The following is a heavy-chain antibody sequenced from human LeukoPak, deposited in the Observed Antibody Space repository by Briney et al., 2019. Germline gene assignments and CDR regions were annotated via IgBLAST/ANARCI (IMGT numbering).Heavy chain of an antibody. Sequence: ASVKVSCKASGYTFTSYDINWVRQATGQGLGWMGWMNPNSGNTGYAQKFQGRVTMTRSTSISTAYMELSSLGSEDTAVYYCARVPSGGDKFDPWGQGTLVTVSS. J-gene: IGHJ5*02. D-gene: IGHD6-25*01. CDR3: ARVPSGGDKFDP. CDR1: GYTFTSYD. CDR2: MNPNSGNT. V-gene: IGHV1-8*01.